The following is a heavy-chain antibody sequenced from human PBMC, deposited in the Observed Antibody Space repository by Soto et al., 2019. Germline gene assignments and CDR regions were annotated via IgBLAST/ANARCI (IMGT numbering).Heavy chain of an antibody. CDR1: GFTFDDYT. Sequence: PGGSLRLTCAASGFTFDDYTMHWVRQAPGKGLEWVSLISWDGGSTYYADSVKGRFTISRDNSKNSLYLQMNSLRTEDTALYYCAKAPYYGMDVWGQGTTVTVSS. CDR2: ISWDGGST. V-gene: IGHV3-43*01. J-gene: IGHJ6*02. CDR3: AKAPYYGMDV.